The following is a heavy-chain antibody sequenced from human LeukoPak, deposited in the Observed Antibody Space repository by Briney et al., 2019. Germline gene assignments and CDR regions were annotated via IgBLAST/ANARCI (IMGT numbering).Heavy chain of an antibody. CDR1: GITFSSYA. Sequence: PGGSLRLSCVVSGITFSSYAMSWVRQAPGKGPEWLSGISSSGATTYHADAVRGRFIISRDNSKNTLYLQMNSLRAEDTAVYYCARDPEDLVLGVHNFDYWGQGTLVAVSS. V-gene: IGHV3-23*01. CDR3: ARDPEDLVLGVHNFDY. D-gene: IGHD1-1*01. CDR2: ISSSGATT. J-gene: IGHJ4*02.